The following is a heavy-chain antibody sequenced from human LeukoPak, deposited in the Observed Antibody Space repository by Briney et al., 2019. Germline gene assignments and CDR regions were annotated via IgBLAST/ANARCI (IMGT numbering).Heavy chain of an antibody. V-gene: IGHV4-39*07. Sequence: SETLSLTCTVSGGSISSSSYYWGWIRQPPGKGLEWIGSIYYSGSIYYNPSLKSRVTISVDTSRNQFSLKLSSVTAADTAVYYCARDTIAMAGTYYYYMDVWGKGTTVTVSS. CDR1: GGSISSSSYY. CDR2: IYYSGSI. J-gene: IGHJ6*03. CDR3: ARDTIAMAGTYYYYMDV. D-gene: IGHD6-19*01.